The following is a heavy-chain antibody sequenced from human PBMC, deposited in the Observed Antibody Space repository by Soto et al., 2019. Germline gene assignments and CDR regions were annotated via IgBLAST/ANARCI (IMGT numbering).Heavy chain of an antibody. CDR2: IYYSGST. V-gene: IGHV4-30-4*01. CDR1: GGSISSGDYY. Sequence: SETLSLTRTVSGGSISSGDYYWSWIRQPPGKGLEWIGYIYYSGSTYYNPSLKSRVTISVDTSKDQFSLKLSSVTAADTAVYYCARTMVRGVIISSYYGMDVWGQGTTVTVSS. J-gene: IGHJ6*02. D-gene: IGHD3-10*01. CDR3: ARTMVRGVIISSYYGMDV.